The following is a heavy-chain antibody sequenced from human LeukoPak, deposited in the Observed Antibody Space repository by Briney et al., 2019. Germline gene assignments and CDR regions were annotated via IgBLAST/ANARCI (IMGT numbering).Heavy chain of an antibody. CDR1: GFTFSSYG. D-gene: IGHD5-18*01. CDR3: VRSPGYSYGYGRGYFDY. V-gene: IGHV3-30*03. J-gene: IGHJ4*02. CDR2: ISYDGSNK. Sequence: GGSLRLSCAASGFTFSSYGMHWVRQAPGKGLEWVAVISYDGSNKYYADSVKGRFTISRDNSKNTLYLQMNSLRAEDTAVYYCVRSPGYSYGYGRGYFDYWGQGTLVTVSS.